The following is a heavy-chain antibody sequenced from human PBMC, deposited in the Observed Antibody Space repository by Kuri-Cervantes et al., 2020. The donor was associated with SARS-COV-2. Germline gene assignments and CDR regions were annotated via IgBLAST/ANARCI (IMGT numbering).Heavy chain of an antibody. CDR1: GDSPNNYNYY. CDR2: INHSGST. CDR3: ARGGLRVRGVIPYYYGMDV. J-gene: IGHJ6*02. Sequence: SETLSLTCTVSGDSPNNYNYYWAWIRQPPGKGLEWIGEINHSGSTNYNPSLKSRVTVSVDTSKNQFSLKLSSVTAADTAVYYCARGGLRVRGVIPYYYGMDVWGQGTTVTVSS. V-gene: IGHV4-39*07. D-gene: IGHD3-10*01.